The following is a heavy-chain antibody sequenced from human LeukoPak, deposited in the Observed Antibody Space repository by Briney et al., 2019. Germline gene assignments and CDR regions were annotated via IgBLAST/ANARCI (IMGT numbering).Heavy chain of an antibody. CDR1: GFTFSSYG. CDR2: IRYDGSNK. D-gene: IGHD6-13*01. J-gene: IGHJ5*02. V-gene: IGHV3-30*02. Sequence: PGGSLRLSCAASGFTFSSYGMHWVRQAPGKGLEWVAFIRYDGSNKYYADSVKGRFTISRDNSKNTLYLQMNSLRAEDTAVYYCAKEGIAAAGTSTPPLNWFDPWGQGTLVTVSS. CDR3: AKEGIAAAGTSTPPLNWFDP.